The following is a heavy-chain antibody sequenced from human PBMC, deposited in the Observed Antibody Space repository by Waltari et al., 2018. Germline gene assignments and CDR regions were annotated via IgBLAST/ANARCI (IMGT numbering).Heavy chain of an antibody. D-gene: IGHD3-10*01. CDR1: GFTFSSFA. V-gene: IGHV3-64D*08. CDR2: IISNVAST. Sequence: EVQLVESGGGLVQPGGSLRLSCSTSGFTFSSFAMHWVRQGPGKGRQILSSIISNVASTYSIDAVKGRCTISRDNSNNPLYLQMSSLRPDDTAVYYCVKGRGPGGSGMDVWGQGTTVSVSS. CDR3: VKGRGPGGSGMDV. J-gene: IGHJ6*02.